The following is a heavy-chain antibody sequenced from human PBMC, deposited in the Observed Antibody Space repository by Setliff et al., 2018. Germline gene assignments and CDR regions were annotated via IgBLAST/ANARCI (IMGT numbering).Heavy chain of an antibody. CDR3: ARSPPNRGVGQGHHMDV. D-gene: IGHD1-26*01. Sequence: ASVKVSCKASGYTFSNYGISWVRQAPGQGLEWMGWISAYNGYIIYAQKLQGRVTMTTDTSTSTAYMEVRSLRSDDTALYYCARSPPNRGVGQGHHMDVWGKGTSVTVS. V-gene: IGHV1-18*01. CDR2: ISAYNGYI. CDR1: GYTFSNYG. J-gene: IGHJ6*03.